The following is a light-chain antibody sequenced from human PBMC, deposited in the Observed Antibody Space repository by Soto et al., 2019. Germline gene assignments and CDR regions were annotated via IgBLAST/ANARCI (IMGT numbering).Light chain of an antibody. CDR1: QSVSLS. V-gene: IGKV3-15*01. Sequence: IVMTHNTATLSLSLGHSATLSCSASQSVSLSLAWYPVRPGQPPRLLIYGASTRATDIPARFSGSGSGTDFTLTISSLQSEDFAVYFCQQYHIWPSWTFGQGTKVDI. J-gene: IGKJ1*01. CDR3: QQYHIWPSWT. CDR2: GAS.